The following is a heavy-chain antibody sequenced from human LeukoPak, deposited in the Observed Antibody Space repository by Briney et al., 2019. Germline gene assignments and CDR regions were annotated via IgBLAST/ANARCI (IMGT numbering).Heavy chain of an antibody. V-gene: IGHV3-48*03. D-gene: IGHD4-17*01. CDR2: ISSGSSTI. J-gene: IGHJ4*02. CDR3: ASHYGDYSFDY. Sequence: GGSLRLSCAASGFSISSYEMIWVRQAPGKGLEWVSYISSGSSTIYYADSVKGRFSISRDNAKNSLYLQMNSLRAEDAALYYCASHYGDYSFDYWGQGTLVTVSS. CDR1: GFSISSYE.